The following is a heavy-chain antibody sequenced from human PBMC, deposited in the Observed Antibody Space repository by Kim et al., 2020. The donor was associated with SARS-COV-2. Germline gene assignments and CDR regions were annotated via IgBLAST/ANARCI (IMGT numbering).Heavy chain of an antibody. CDR2: ISYDGSNK. CDR3: AREEVGLLWFGELGGGRLDY. Sequence: GGSLRLSCAASGFTFSSYGMHWVRQAPGKGLEWVAVISYDGSNKYYADSVKGRFTISRDNSKNTLYLQMNSLRAEDTAVYYCAREEVGLLWFGELGGGRLDYWGQGTLVTVSS. D-gene: IGHD3-10*01. V-gene: IGHV3-33*05. CDR1: GFTFSSYG. J-gene: IGHJ4*02.